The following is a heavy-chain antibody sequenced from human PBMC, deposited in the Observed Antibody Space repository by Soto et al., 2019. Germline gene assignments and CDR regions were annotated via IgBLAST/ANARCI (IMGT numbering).Heavy chain of an antibody. Sequence: GGSLRLSCAASGFTFSSYGMHWVRQAPGKGLEWVAVISYDGSNKYYADSVKGRFTISRDNSKNTLYLQMNSLRAEDTAVYYCAKDLPPYSSGWYVFDYWGQGTLVTVSS. V-gene: IGHV3-30*18. CDR2: ISYDGSNK. D-gene: IGHD6-19*01. CDR3: AKDLPPYSSGWYVFDY. J-gene: IGHJ4*02. CDR1: GFTFSSYG.